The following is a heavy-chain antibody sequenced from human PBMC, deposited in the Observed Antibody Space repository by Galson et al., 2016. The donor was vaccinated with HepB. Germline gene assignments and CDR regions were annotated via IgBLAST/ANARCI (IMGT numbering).Heavy chain of an antibody. Sequence: SVKVSCKASGYDFTNYAINWLRQAPGQGPEWMGWIATNTGSPTYAPGFTGRLVFSLDTSVGTAYLQIKGLQTEDTAMYYCATITFRASICPFNHWGQGTRVTVSS. CDR2: IATNTGSP. CDR3: ATITFRASICPFNH. D-gene: IGHD3-16*01. CDR1: GYDFTNYA. J-gene: IGHJ4*02. V-gene: IGHV7-4-1*02.